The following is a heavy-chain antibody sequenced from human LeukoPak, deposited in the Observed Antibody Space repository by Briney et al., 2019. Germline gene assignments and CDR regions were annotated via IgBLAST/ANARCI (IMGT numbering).Heavy chain of an antibody. D-gene: IGHD6-6*01. J-gene: IGHJ5*02. CDR3: ARGKAGEQLVGLTNWFDP. CDR1: GGSISSSNYY. Sequence: PETLSLTCTVSGGSISSSNYYWGCIRQPPGKGLEWIGNIYYTGSTYYNPSLKSRVAISVDTSKNQFSLKLKSVTAADTAVYYCARGKAGEQLVGLTNWFDPWGQGTLVTVSS. CDR2: IYYTGST. V-gene: IGHV4-39*07.